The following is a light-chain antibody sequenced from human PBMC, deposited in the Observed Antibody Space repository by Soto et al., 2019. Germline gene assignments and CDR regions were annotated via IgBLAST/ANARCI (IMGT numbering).Light chain of an antibody. CDR1: QIIGNW. CDR3: QQYNGVSPT. CDR2: DAS. V-gene: IGKV1-5*01. Sequence: DIQMTQSPSTLSASVGYRVTITCRASQIIGNWFAWYQQKPGKAPKLLIHDASSLESGVPSRFSGSGSGTEFTLTISSLQPDDFATYYCQQYNGVSPTFGQGTKLEIK. J-gene: IGKJ2*01.